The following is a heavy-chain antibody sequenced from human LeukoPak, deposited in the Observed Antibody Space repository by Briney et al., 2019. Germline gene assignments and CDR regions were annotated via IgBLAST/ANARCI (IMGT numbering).Heavy chain of an antibody. CDR3: ARTFAAAHIDY. Sequence: PGGSLRLSCAASGFTFSGYWMHWVRQAQENGLVWVSCIKRDGSSTTYADSVKGRFTISRDNAKNTLYLEMNSVRAEDTAVYYCARTFAAAHIDYWGQGTLVTVSS. CDR2: IKRDGSST. J-gene: IGHJ4*02. CDR1: GFTFSGYW. V-gene: IGHV3-74*01. D-gene: IGHD2-15*01.